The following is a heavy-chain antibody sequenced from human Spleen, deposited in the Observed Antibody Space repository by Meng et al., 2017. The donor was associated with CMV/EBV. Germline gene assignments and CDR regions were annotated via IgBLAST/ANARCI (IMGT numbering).Heavy chain of an antibody. CDR1: GGTFSSYA. CDR3: ARGYSSSWPPFDY. V-gene: IGHV1-69*05. CDR2: IIPIFGTA. Sequence: CKASGGTFSSYAISWVRQAPGQGLEWMGGIIPIFGTANYARKFQGRVTITTDESTSTAYMELSSLRSEDTAVYYCARGYSSSWPPFDYWGQGTLVTVSS. J-gene: IGHJ4*02. D-gene: IGHD6-13*01.